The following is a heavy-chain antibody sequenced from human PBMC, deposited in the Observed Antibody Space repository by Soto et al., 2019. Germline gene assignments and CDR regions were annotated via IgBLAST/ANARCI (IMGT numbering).Heavy chain of an antibody. D-gene: IGHD3-22*01. V-gene: IGHV1-69*13. J-gene: IGHJ5*02. CDR1: GGTISSYA. CDR3: AREVAYYDSSGYSWFDP. Sequence: ASVQVSCKASGGTISSYAISWVRQAPGKGLEWMGGIIPIFGTANYAQKFQGRVTITADESTSTAYMELSSLRSEDTAVYYCAREVAYYDSSGYSWFDPWGQGTLVTVSS. CDR2: IIPIFGTA.